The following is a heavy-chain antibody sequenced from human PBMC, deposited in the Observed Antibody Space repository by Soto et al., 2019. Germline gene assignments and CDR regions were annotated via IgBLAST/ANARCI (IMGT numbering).Heavy chain of an antibody. CDR3: ARAAMGGSSWLFDY. V-gene: IGHV4-39*07. Sequence: SETLSLTCTVSGGSISSSNNYWSWIRQPPGKGLKWIGEINHSGSTNYNPSLKSRVTISVDKSKNQFSLKLSSVTAADTAVYYCARAAMGGSSWLFDYWGQGTLVTVSS. CDR2: INHSGST. D-gene: IGHD6-13*01. CDR1: GGSISSSNNY. J-gene: IGHJ4*02.